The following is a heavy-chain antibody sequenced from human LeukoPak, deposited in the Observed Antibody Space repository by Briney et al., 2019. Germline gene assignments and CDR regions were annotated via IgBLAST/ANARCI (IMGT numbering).Heavy chain of an antibody. CDR1: GYTFTSYY. CDR3: TRVTESSDFWDDY. Sequence: GASVKVSCKASGYTFTSYYMHWVRQAPGQGLEWMGIINPSGGSTSYAQKFQGRVTMTRDTSTSTAYMELRSLRSDDTAVYYCTRVTESSDFWDDYWGQGTLVTVSS. J-gene: IGHJ4*02. V-gene: IGHV1-46*01. D-gene: IGHD3-3*01. CDR2: INPSGGST.